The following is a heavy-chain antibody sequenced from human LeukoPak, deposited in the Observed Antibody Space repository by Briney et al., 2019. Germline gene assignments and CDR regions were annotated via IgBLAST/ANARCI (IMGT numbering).Heavy chain of an antibody. CDR2: ISGSGGNT. J-gene: IGHJ4*02. V-gene: IGHV3-23*01. D-gene: IGHD6-13*01. CDR3: AKGSLGSWYFFDY. Sequence: QSGGSLRLSCAASGFTFSDFAMSWVRQAPGKGPEWVSTISGSGGNTYYADSVKGRFTISRDNSKNTLWLQMNSLRAEDTALYYCAKGSLGSWYFFDYWGQGTLVMVSS. CDR1: GFTFSDFA.